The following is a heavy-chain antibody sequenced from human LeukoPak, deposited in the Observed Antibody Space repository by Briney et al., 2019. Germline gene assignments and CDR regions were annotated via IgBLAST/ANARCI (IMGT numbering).Heavy chain of an antibody. CDR2: INPSSGDT. CDR3: ARGTGSSWFDP. D-gene: IGHD3-10*01. CDR1: GYTFTGYY. J-gene: IGHJ5*02. Sequence: ASVKVSCKASGYTFTGYYMHWVRQAPGQGLEWMGWINPSSGDTNYAQKFQGRVTMSRDTSTNTAYMELSRLRSDDTAVYYCARGTGSSWFDPWGQGTLVTVSS. V-gene: IGHV1-2*02.